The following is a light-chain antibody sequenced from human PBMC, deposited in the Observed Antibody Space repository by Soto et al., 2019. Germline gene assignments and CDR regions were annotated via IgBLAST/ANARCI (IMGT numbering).Light chain of an antibody. J-gene: IGKJ4*01. CDR2: GAS. CDR3: QQYNNWPLT. Sequence: ETAMTQSPATLSVSPGERATLSCRASQNIGGQLAWYQQKPGQTPRRLIYGASTRATGISGRFSGSGSGTEFTLTISNLQSEDFAVYYCQQYNNWPLTFGGGTKVEIK. V-gene: IGKV3D-15*01. CDR1: QNIGGQ.